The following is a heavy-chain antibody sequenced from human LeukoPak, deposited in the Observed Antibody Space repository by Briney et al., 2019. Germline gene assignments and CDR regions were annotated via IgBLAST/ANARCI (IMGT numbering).Heavy chain of an antibody. CDR3: ARALALHQTPTGY. Sequence: GGSLRLSCAASGFTFSSYSMNWVRQAPGKGLEWVSSISSSSSYIYYADSVKGRFTISRDNAKNSLYLQMNSLRAEDTAVYYCARALALHQTPTGYWGQGTLVTVSS. D-gene: IGHD2/OR15-2a*01. J-gene: IGHJ4*02. CDR1: GFTFSSYS. CDR2: ISSSSSYI. V-gene: IGHV3-21*01.